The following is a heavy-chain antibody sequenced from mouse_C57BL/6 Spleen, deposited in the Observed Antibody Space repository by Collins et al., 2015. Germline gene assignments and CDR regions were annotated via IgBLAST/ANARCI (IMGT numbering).Heavy chain of an antibody. CDR2: IYPGNGDS. CDR3: ARGVYDGYYDPFYYAMDY. Sequence: GRPGASVKMSCKASGHTFTTYNMHWVKQTPRQGLEWIGAIYPGNGDSSFNQKFKGKASLTVDKSSSTAYMQLSSLTSEDSAVYFCARGVYDGYYDPFYYAMDYWGQGTSVTVSS. V-gene: IGHV1-12*01. D-gene: IGHD2-3*01. J-gene: IGHJ4*01. CDR1: GHTFTTYN.